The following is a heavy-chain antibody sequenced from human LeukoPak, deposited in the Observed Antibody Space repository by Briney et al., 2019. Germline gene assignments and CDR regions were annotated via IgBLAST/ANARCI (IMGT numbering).Heavy chain of an antibody. D-gene: IGHD4-17*01. J-gene: IGHJ4*02. CDR1: GYTFTGYY. V-gene: IGHV1-2*02. CDR2: INPNSGGT. Sequence: ASVNVSCKASGYTFTGYYMHWVGQAPGQGREGVGWINPNSGGTNFAQMFQGRGTMTRDTSISTPYMELSRLRSDDTAVYYCARTTYGDYEVELDYWGQGTLVTASS. CDR3: ARTTYGDYEVELDY.